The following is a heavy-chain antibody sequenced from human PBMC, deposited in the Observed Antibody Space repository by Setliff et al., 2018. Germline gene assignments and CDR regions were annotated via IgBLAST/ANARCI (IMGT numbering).Heavy chain of an antibody. V-gene: IGHV4-34*09. Sequence: PSETLSLTCAVYGGSFSGYYWSWIRQPPGKGLEWIGEINHSGSTNYNPSLKSRVTISVDTSKNLFSLKLSSVTAADTAVYYCARVLNWFDPWGQGTLVTVSS. D-gene: IGHD1-26*01. CDR2: INHSGST. CDR1: GGSFSGYY. CDR3: ARVLNWFDP. J-gene: IGHJ5*02.